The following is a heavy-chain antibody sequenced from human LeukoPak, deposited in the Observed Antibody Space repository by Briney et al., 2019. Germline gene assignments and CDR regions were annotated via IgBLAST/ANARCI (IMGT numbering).Heavy chain of an antibody. CDR2: ISAANNII. CDR3: AKDHANTPVVTN. CDR1: GFTFRNYY. Sequence: GGSLRLSCEASGFTFRNYYMSWFRQAPGKGLEWVSWISAANNIITYADSVRGRFIISRDNTGNSLYLQMNSLRVDDTAIYYCAKDHANTPVVTNWGQGILVSVSS. D-gene: IGHD2-21*02. V-gene: IGHV3-11*01. J-gene: IGHJ4*02.